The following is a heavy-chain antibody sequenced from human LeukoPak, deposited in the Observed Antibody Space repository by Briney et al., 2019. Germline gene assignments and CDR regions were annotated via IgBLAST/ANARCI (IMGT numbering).Heavy chain of an antibody. V-gene: IGHV3-74*01. CDR3: VSFYETY. CDR1: GNYW. CDR2: INNDGSWT. D-gene: IGHD2-2*01. Sequence: GGSLRLSCAASGNYWMHWVRQAPGKGLVWVSHINNDGSWTSYADSVKGRFTISKDNAKNTVYLQMNNLRAEDTAVYYCVSFYETYWGRGTLVTVSS. J-gene: IGHJ4*02.